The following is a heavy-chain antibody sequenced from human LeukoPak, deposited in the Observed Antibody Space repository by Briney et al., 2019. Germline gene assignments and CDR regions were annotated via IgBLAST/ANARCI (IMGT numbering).Heavy chain of an antibody. CDR3: ARAPKVGATIGAWFDP. J-gene: IGHJ5*02. CDR1: DDSITMYY. CDR2: IYYSGST. Sequence: SETLSLTCTVSDDSITMYYWTWIRQPPGKGLEWIGYIYYSGSTNYNPSLKSRVTISVDTSKNQFSLKLSSVTAADTAVYYCARAPKVGATIGAWFDPWGQGTLVTVSS. D-gene: IGHD1-26*01. V-gene: IGHV4-59*01.